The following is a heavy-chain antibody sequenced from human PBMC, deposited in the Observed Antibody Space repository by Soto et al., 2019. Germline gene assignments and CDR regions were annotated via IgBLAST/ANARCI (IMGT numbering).Heavy chain of an antibody. D-gene: IGHD1-26*01. CDR2: INGDGSST. CDR1: GFTFSSYA. Sequence: EVQLLESGGRLVQPRGSLRLSCAASGFTFSSYAMNWVRQAPGKGLEWVSSINGDGSSTSYADSVKGRFTISRDNAKNTLYLQMNSLRAEDTGVYYCASIPPSAVGATSEVDYWGQGILVTVSS. V-gene: IGHV3-74*02. CDR3: ASIPPSAVGATSEVDY. J-gene: IGHJ4*02.